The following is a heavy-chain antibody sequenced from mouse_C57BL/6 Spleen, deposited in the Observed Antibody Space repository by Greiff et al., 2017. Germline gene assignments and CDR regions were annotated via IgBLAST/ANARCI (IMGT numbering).Heavy chain of an antibody. CDR1: GYSITSGYY. CDR3: ARGLLRYPFDY. Sequence: VQLKESGPGLVKPSQSLSLTCSVTGYSITSGYYWNWIRQFPGNKLEWMGYISYDGSNNYNPSLKNRISITRDTSKNQFFLKLNSVTTEDTATYYCARGLLRYPFDYWGQGTTLTVSS. CDR2: ISYDGSN. J-gene: IGHJ2*01. D-gene: IGHD1-1*01. V-gene: IGHV3-6*01.